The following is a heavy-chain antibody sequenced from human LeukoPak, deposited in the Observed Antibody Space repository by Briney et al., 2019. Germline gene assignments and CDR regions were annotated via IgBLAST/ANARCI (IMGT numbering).Heavy chain of an antibody. CDR3: ARAGYCSSTSCYIGPFDY. Sequence: PSETLSLTCTVSGGSISSSSYYWGWIRQPPGKGLEWIGSIYYSGSTYYNPSLKSRVTISVDTSKNQFSPKLSSVTAADTAVYYCARAGYCSSTSCYIGPFDYWGQGTLVTVSS. J-gene: IGHJ4*02. D-gene: IGHD2-2*02. V-gene: IGHV4-39*07. CDR1: GGSISSSSYY. CDR2: IYYSGST.